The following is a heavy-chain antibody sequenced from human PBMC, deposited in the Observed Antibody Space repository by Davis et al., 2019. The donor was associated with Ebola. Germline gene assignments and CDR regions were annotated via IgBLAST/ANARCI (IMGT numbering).Heavy chain of an antibody. J-gene: IGHJ4*02. D-gene: IGHD5-18*01. CDR2: ISYDGSYK. V-gene: IGHV3-30*04. Sequence: GESLKISCAASGFTFSSYAMHWVRQAPGKGLEWVAVISYDGSYKFYADSLKGRFTISRDNSKKTLYLQMSSPRTEDTAVHYCAKGQDSGMAPGDYWGQGTVVTVSS. CDR1: GFTFSSYA. CDR3: AKGQDSGMAPGDY.